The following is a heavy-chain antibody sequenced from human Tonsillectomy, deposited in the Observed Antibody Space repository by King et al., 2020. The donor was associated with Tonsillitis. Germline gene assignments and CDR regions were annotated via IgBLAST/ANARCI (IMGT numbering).Heavy chain of an antibody. CDR1: GFNISDYT. CDR2: ISTSSRFT. V-gene: IGHV3-21*01. Sequence: EVQLVESEGGLVKPGGSLRLSCLASGFNISDYTMNWVRQAPGKGLEWLSFISTSSRFTYYADSAKGRFTISRDNAKNSLYLQMNSLRAEDTAQYYCAKSVFSHVDTSMVRPFDMWGPGTLVTVSS. CDR3: AKSVFSHVDTSMVRPFDM. J-gene: IGHJ3*02. D-gene: IGHD5-18*01.